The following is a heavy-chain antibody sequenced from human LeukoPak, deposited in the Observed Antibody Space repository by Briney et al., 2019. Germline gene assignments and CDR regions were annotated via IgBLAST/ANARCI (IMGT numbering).Heavy chain of an antibody. D-gene: IGHD3-10*01. CDR2: ISYDGSNK. V-gene: IGHV3-30*18. CDR3: AKEKSSRYGSGSYYPDY. Sequence: HAGGSLRLSCAASGFTFSNYGMHWVRQAPGKGLEWVAVISYDGSNKYYADSVKGRFTISRDNSKNTLYLQMNSLRAEDTAVYYCAKEKSSRYGSGSYYPDYWGQGTLVTVSS. CDR1: GFTFSNYG. J-gene: IGHJ4*02.